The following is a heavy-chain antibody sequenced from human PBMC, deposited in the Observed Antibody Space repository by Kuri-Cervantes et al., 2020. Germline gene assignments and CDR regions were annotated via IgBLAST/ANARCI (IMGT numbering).Heavy chain of an antibody. CDR3: ARELANGVWPPLYYYYGMDV. V-gene: IGHV1-46*01. D-gene: IGHD2-8*01. Sequence: ASVKVSCKASGGTFTSYYMHWVRQAPGQGLEWMGISNPSGGSTSYAQKFQGRVTMTRDTSTSTVYMELSSLRSEDTAVYYCARELANGVWPPLYYYYGMDVWGQGTTVTVSS. CDR2: SNPSGGST. CDR1: GGTFTSYY. J-gene: IGHJ6*02.